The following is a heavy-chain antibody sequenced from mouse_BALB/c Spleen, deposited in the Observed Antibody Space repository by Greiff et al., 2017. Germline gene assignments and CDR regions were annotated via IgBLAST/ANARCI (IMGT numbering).Heavy chain of an antibody. V-gene: IGHV1-80*01. CDR2: IYPGDGDT. J-gene: IGHJ2*01. Sequence: VQLQQSGAELVRPGSSVKISCKASGYAFSSYWMNWVKQRPGQGLEWIGQIYPGDGDTNYNGKFKGKATLTADKSSSTAYMQLSSLTSEDSAVYFCARGEAEGYFDYWGQGTTLTVSS. CDR1: GYAFSSYW. CDR3: ARGEAEGYFDY.